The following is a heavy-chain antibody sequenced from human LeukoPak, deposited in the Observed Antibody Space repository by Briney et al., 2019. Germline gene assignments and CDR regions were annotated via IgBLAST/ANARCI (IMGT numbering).Heavy chain of an antibody. Sequence: GASLRLSCAASGFTFSSYAMSWVRQAPGKGLEWVSAISGSGGSTYYADSVKGRFTISRDNSKNTLYLQMNSLRAEDTAVYYCARGPTLLGAQGYYYGMDVWGQGTTVTVSS. J-gene: IGHJ6*02. CDR1: GFTFSSYA. CDR3: ARGPTLLGAQGYYYGMDV. CDR2: ISGSGGST. D-gene: IGHD3-16*01. V-gene: IGHV3-23*01.